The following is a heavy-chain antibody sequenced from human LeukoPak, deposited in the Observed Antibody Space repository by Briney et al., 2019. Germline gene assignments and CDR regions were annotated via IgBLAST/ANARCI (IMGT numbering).Heavy chain of an antibody. CDR1: GFRLSNYW. D-gene: IGHD6-13*01. CDR3: ARGGYSSSWNNCFDP. CDR2: ISPGDSDS. V-gene: IGHV5-51*01. J-gene: IGHJ5*02. Sequence: GESLKISCKGSGFRLSNYWIAWVRQMPGKGLGGMVIISPGDSDSRYSPSFQGQVSISADKSINTAYLQWSSLKASDTAVYYCARGGYSSSWNNCFDPWGQGTLVTVSS.